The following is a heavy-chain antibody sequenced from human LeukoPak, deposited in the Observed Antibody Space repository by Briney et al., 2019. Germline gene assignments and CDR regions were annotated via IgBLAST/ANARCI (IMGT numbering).Heavy chain of an antibody. V-gene: IGHV3-53*01. Sequence: GGSLRLSCAASGFTVSSNYMSWVRQAPGKGLEWVSVIYSGGGTYYADSVKGRFTISRDNSKNTLYLQINSLRAEDTAVYYCARSARGYSSIFDYWGQGTLVTVSS. CDR3: ARSARGYSSIFDY. CDR1: GFTVSSNY. J-gene: IGHJ4*02. D-gene: IGHD5-12*01. CDR2: IYSGGGT.